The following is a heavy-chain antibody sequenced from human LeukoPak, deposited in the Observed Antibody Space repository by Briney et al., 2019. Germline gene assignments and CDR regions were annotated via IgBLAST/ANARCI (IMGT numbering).Heavy chain of an antibody. D-gene: IGHD5-18*01. V-gene: IGHV4-59*01. J-gene: IGHJ3*02. CDR2: IYYSGST. Sequence: PSETLSLTCTVSGGSISSYYWSWIRQPPGKGLEWIGYIYYSGSTNYNPSLKSRVTISVDTSKNQFSLKLSSVTAADTAVYYCARAREWIQLRGAFDIWGQGTMVTVSS. CDR1: GGSISSYY. CDR3: ARAREWIQLRGAFDI.